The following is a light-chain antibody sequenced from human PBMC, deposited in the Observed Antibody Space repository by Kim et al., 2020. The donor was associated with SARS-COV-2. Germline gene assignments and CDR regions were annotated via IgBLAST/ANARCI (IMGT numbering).Light chain of an antibody. CDR1: SSDVGAYNY. V-gene: IGLV2-14*03. Sequence: GQSVTTTCPGTSSDVGAYNYVSWYQHPPGKAPKLMIYDVSKRPSGVSNRFSGSKSGNTASLTISGLQAEDAANYYCSSYTSSSTWVFGGGTQLTVL. J-gene: IGLJ3*02. CDR2: DVS. CDR3: SSYTSSSTWV.